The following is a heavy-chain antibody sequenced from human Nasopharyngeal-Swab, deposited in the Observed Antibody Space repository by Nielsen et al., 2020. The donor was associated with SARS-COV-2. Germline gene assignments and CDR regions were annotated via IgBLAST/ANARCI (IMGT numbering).Heavy chain of an antibody. V-gene: IGHV1-69*13. D-gene: IGHD6-19*01. CDR2: IIPIFGTA. CDR3: ASRTAVNSGWGFDAFDI. CDR1: GGTFSSYA. Sequence: SVKVSCKASGGTFSSYAISWVRQAPGQGLEWMGGIIPIFGTANYAQKFQGIVTITADESTSTAYMELSSLRSEDTAVYYCASRTAVNSGWGFDAFDIWGQGTMVTVSS. J-gene: IGHJ3*02.